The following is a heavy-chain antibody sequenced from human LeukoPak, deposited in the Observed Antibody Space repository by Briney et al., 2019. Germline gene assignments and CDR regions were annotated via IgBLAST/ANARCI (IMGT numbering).Heavy chain of an antibody. CDR3: ARGRYYCSGGSCYSGYYYYMDV. V-gene: IGHV4-34*01. CDR2: INHSGST. J-gene: IGHJ6*03. D-gene: IGHD2-15*01. Sequence: SETLSLTCAVYGGSFSGYYWSWIRQPPGKGLEWIGEINHSGSTNYNPSLKSRVTISVDTSKNQFSLKLSSVTAADTAVYYCARGRYYCSGGSCYSGYYYYMDVGGKGTTITVSS. CDR1: GGSFSGYY.